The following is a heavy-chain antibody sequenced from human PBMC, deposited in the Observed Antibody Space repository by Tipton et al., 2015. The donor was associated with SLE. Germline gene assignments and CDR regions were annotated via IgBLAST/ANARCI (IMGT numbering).Heavy chain of an antibody. D-gene: IGHD6-13*01. CDR2: INHSGST. V-gene: IGHV4-34*01. Sequence: TLSLTCAVYSGSFSGYYWSWIRQPPEKGLEWIGEINHSGSTNYNPSLKSRVTISVDTSKNQFSLKLSSVTAADTAVYYCASNIAAAGGSGYFDYWGQGTLVTVSS. CDR3: ASNIAAAGGSGYFDY. J-gene: IGHJ4*02. CDR1: SGSFSGYY.